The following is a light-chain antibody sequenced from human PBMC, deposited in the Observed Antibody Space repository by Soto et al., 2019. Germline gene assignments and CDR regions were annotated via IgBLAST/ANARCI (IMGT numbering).Light chain of an antibody. J-gene: IGKJ5*01. V-gene: IGKV3-20*01. CDR3: QQYGSSPPIT. CDR1: QSVSSSY. Sequence: EIVLTQSPGTLSLSPGERATLSCRASQSVSSSYSAWYQQNPGQAPRLLIYGASSRATGIPDRFSGSGSGTDFTLTISRLEPEDFAVYYCQQYGSSPPITFGQGTRLEIK. CDR2: GAS.